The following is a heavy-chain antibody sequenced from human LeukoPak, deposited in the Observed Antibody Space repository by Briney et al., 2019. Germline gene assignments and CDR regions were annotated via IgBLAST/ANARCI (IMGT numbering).Heavy chain of an antibody. D-gene: IGHD3-22*01. V-gene: IGHV3-53*01. CDR1: GFSFRGYA. CDR2: IYSGGST. CDR3: ARDPPDYYDSSGYENGY. J-gene: IGHJ4*02. Sequence: GGSLRLSCAASGFSFRGYAISWVRQAPGKGLEWVSVIYSGGSTYYADSVKGRFTISRDNSKNTLYLQMNSLRAEDTAVYYCARDPPDYYDSSGYENGYWGQGTLVTVSS.